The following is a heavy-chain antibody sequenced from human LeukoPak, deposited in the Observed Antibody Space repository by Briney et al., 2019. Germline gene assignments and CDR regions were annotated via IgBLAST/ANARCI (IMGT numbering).Heavy chain of an antibody. Sequence: GGSLRLSCLTSGFTLSTNAMSWVRQAPGKGLEWISGISGSGASTYYADSVKGRFTISRDNAKNSLYLQMNSLRDEDTAVYYCARGPPYSSGCWGQGTLVIVSS. CDR3: ARGPPYSSGC. CDR1: GFTLSTNA. D-gene: IGHD6-19*01. CDR2: ISGSGAST. V-gene: IGHV3-23*01. J-gene: IGHJ4*02.